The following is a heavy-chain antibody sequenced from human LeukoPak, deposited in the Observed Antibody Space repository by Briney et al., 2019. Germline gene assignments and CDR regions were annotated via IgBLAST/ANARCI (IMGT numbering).Heavy chain of an antibody. CDR1: GGTFSSYT. V-gene: IGHV1-69*04. Sequence: SVKVSCKASGGTFSSYTISWVRQAPGQGLEWMGRIIPILGIANYAQKFQGRVTITADKSTSAAYMELSSLRSEDTAVYYCARDLQQLVSPDAFDIWGQGTMVTVSS. CDR2: IIPILGIA. J-gene: IGHJ3*02. D-gene: IGHD6-13*01. CDR3: ARDLQQLVSPDAFDI.